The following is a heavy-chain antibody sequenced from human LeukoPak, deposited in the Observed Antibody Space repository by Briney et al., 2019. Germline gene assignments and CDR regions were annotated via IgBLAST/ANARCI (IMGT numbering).Heavy chain of an antibody. D-gene: IGHD3-10*01. V-gene: IGHV3-23*01. J-gene: IGHJ6*03. CDR2: ISGSGGST. CDR3: AKDKITMVRGVQLYYMDV. Sequence: GGSLRLSCAASGFTFSRYGMSWVRQAPGKGLEWVSAISGSGGSTYYADSVKGRFTISRDNSKNTLYLQMNSLRAEDTAVYYCAKDKITMVRGVQLYYMDVWGKGTTVTISS. CDR1: GFTFSRYG.